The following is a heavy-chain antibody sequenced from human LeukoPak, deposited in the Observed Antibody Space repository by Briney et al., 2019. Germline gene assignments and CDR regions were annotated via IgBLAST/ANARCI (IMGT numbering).Heavy chain of an antibody. CDR1: GGSFSGYY. CDR3: ARGQTWQQLYNWFDP. Sequence: SETLSLTCAVYGGSFSGYYWSWIRQPPGKGLEWIGEISHSGSTNYNPSLKSRVTISVDTSKNQFSLKLSSVTAADTAVYYCARGQTWQQLYNWFDPWGQGTLVTVSS. D-gene: IGHD6-13*01. J-gene: IGHJ5*02. V-gene: IGHV4-34*01. CDR2: ISHSGST.